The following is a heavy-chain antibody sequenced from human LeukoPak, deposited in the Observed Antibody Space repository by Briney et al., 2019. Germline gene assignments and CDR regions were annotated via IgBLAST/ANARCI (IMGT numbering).Heavy chain of an antibody. Sequence: PSETLSLTCTVSGGSISSSSYYWGWIRQPPGKGLEWIGSIYYSGSTYYNPSLKSRVTISVDTSKNQFSLKLSSVTAADTAVYYCARVPLGFGELLPPSGWFDPWGQGTLVTVSS. CDR2: IYYSGST. V-gene: IGHV4-39*07. CDR3: ARVPLGFGELLPPSGWFDP. CDR1: GGSISSSSYY. J-gene: IGHJ5*02. D-gene: IGHD3-10*01.